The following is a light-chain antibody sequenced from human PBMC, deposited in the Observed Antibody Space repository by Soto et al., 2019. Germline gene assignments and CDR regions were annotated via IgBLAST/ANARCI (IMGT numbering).Light chain of an antibody. Sequence: QSVLPQPPSASGTPGQRVTISCSGSNSNIGRNTVNWYQQLPGTAPKLLIYRNNQRPSGVSDRFSGSKSGTSASLAISGLQSDDESDYYCASWDDGLTGYVFGTGTKVTVL. CDR3: ASWDDGLTGYV. CDR1: NSNIGRNT. CDR2: RNN. J-gene: IGLJ1*01. V-gene: IGLV1-44*01.